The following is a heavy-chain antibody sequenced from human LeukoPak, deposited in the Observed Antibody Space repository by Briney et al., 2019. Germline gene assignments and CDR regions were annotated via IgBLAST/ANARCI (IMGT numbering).Heavy chain of an antibody. Sequence: GRSLRLSCAASGFTFSSYGMHWVRQAPGKGLEWVAVISYDGSNKYYADSVKGRFTISRDNSKNTLYLQMNSLRAEDTAVYYRAKAARYYDSSGYSTGAFDIWGQGTMVTVSS. CDR3: AKAARYYDSSGYSTGAFDI. V-gene: IGHV3-30*18. D-gene: IGHD3-22*01. CDR1: GFTFSSYG. CDR2: ISYDGSNK. J-gene: IGHJ3*02.